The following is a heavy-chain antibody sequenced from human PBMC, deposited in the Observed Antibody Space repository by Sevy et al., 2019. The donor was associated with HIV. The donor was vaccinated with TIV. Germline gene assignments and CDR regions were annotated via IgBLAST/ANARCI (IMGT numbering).Heavy chain of an antibody. CDR1: GYTFTGYY. CDR3: AGGTMTTVTLYYYYYMDV. CDR2: INPNSGGT. Sequence: ASVKVSCKASGYTFTGYYMHWVRQAPGRGLEWMGWINPNSGGTNYAQKFQGWVTMTRDTSISTAYMELSRLRSDDTAVYYCAGGTMTTVTLYYYYYMDVWGKGTTVTVSS. D-gene: IGHD4-4*01. J-gene: IGHJ6*03. V-gene: IGHV1-2*04.